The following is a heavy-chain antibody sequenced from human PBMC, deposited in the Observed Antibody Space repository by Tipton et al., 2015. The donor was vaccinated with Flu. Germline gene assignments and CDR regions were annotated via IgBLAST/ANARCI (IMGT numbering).Heavy chain of an antibody. J-gene: IGHJ6*02. D-gene: IGHD3-16*01. Sequence: QVQLVQSGAEVKKPGASVKVSCKASGYTFTSYGISWVRQAPGQGLEWMGWISAYNGNTNYAQKLQGRVTMTTDTSTSTAYMELRSRGSDATAVFYGAKSAWDYYYYGMDVWGQGTPVTVSS. CDR3: AKSAWDYYYYGMDV. V-gene: IGHV1-18*01. CDR1: GYTFTSYG. CDR2: ISAYNGNT.